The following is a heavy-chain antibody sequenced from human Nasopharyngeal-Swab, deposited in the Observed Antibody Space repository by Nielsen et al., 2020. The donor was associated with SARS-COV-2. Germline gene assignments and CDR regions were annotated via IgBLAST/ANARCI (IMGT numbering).Heavy chain of an antibody. Sequence: SETLSLTCAVSGGSPSGYQRSWIRPPPGEGLEWIAEIKYRGIADYNPSLRSRVTVSLDTSQKQVSLRLTSMTAADTAVYYCAQRREASTYYYFDLWGRGTLVTVSS. CDR1: GGSPSGYQ. J-gene: IGHJ2*01. V-gene: IGHV4-34*01. D-gene: IGHD1-26*01. CDR3: AQRREASTYYYFDL. CDR2: IKYRGIA.